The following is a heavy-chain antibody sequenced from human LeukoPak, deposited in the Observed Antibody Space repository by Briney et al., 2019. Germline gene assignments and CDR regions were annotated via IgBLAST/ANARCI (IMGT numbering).Heavy chain of an antibody. D-gene: IGHD3-10*01. CDR1: GGSISSSSYY. Sequence: PSETLSLTCTVSGGSISSSSYYWGWIRQPPGTGLEWIGEINHSGSTNYNPSLKSRVTISVDTSKNQFSLKLSSVTAADTAVYYCARVPSNYYGSGSVSSYFDYWGQGTLVTVSS. J-gene: IGHJ4*02. V-gene: IGHV4-39*07. CDR3: ARVPSNYYGSGSVSSYFDY. CDR2: INHSGST.